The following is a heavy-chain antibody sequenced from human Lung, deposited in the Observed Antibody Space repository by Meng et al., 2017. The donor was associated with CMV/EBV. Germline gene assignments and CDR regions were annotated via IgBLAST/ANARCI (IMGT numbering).Heavy chain of an antibody. Sequence: TVSGGSISNYFWSWIRQPPGKGREWIGYIYYSGSTKYNASLKSRVTISVDTSKNQFSLRLSSVTAADTAVYYCARHVGSSGYDGAFDSWGQGTLVTVSS. CDR1: GGSISNYF. V-gene: IGHV4-59*08. J-gene: IGHJ4*02. CDR3: ARHVGSSGYDGAFDS. D-gene: IGHD5-12*01. CDR2: IYYSGST.